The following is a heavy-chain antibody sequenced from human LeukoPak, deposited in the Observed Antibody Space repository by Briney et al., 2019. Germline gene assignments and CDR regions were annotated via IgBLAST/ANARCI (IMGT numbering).Heavy chain of an antibody. J-gene: IGHJ6*03. Sequence: PGGSLRLSCAASGFTFSDYYMSWIRQAPGKGLEWVSYISSSGSTIYYADSVKGRFTISRDNAKNSLYLQMNSLRAEDTAVYYCARGSDGQTYYYYYYYMDVWGKGTTVTISS. CDR1: GFTFSDYY. CDR3: ARGSDGQTYYYYYYYMDV. CDR2: ISSSGSTI. V-gene: IGHV3-11*04.